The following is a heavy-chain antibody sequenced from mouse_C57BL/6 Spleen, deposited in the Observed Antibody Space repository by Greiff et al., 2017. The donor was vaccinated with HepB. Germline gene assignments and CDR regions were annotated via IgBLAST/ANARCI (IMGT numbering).Heavy chain of an antibody. J-gene: IGHJ3*01. D-gene: IGHD1-1*01. CDR2: INPSSGYT. Sequence: QVQLKQSGAELAKPGASVKLSCKASGYTFTSYWMHWVKQRPGQGLEWIGYINPSSGYTKYNPKFKDKATLTADKSSSTAYMQLSSLTYEDSAVYYCARLITTVVAPSYWGQGTLVTVSA. CDR1: GYTFTSYW. V-gene: IGHV1-7*01. CDR3: ARLITTVVAPSY.